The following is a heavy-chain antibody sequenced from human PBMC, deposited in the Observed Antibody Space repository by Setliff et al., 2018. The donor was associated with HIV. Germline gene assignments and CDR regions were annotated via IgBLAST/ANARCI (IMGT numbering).Heavy chain of an antibody. D-gene: IGHD3-22*01. CDR1: GGSISSHY. Sequence: SETLSLTCTVSGGSISSHYWSWIRQPPGKGLEWLAYIYYSGSTNYNPSLKSRVTISVDTSKKQFSLKLSSVTAADTAVYYCAGEYSSGYYHDAFDIWGQGTMVTVSS. CDR3: AGEYSSGYYHDAFDI. V-gene: IGHV4-59*11. CDR2: IYYSGST. J-gene: IGHJ3*02.